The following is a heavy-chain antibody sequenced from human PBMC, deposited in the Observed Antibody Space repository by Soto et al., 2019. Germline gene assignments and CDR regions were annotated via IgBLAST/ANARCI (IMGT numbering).Heavy chain of an antibody. CDR2: IKINTSTK. CDR1: GFTFRSYC. V-gene: IGHV3-48*02. D-gene: IGHD2-15*01. Sequence: GGSLRLSCAASGFTFRSYCMSWVRQAPGKGLEWFSNIKINTSTKNYVDSVKGRFTMSRDNAKNSLYLQMHSLRDEDTAVYYFAREGWPFLQPGIDFWGQGTMVTVSS. CDR3: AREGWPFLQPGIDF. J-gene: IGHJ6*02.